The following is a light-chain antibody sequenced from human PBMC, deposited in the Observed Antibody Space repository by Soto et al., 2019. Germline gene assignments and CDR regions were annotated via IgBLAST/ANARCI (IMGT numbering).Light chain of an antibody. CDR1: QSVSSSY. Sequence: IVLTQSPGTLSLSPGERATLSCRASQSVSSSYLVWYQQKPGQAPRLLIYGASSRATDIQDRFSGRGSGXXXXXXISRLEPEGFAVYYCQQYGSLWTFGQGTKVEIK. CDR2: GAS. CDR3: QQYGSLWT. V-gene: IGKV3-20*01. J-gene: IGKJ1*01.